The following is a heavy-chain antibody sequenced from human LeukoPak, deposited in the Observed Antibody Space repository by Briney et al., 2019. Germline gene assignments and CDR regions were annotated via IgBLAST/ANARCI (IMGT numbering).Heavy chain of an antibody. CDR3: ARGGWFFQYYYDSRNAFDI. J-gene: IGHJ3*02. CDR2: MNPNSGNT. Sequence: ASVKVSCKASGYTFTSYDINWVRQATGQGLEWMGWMNPNSGNTGYAQKFQGRVTMARNTSISTAYMELSSLRSEDTAVYYCARGGWFFQYYYDSRNAFDIWGQGTMVTVSS. D-gene: IGHD3-22*01. CDR1: GYTFTSYD. V-gene: IGHV1-8*01.